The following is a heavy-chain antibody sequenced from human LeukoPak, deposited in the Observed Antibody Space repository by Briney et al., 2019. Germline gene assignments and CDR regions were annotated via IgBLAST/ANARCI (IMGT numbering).Heavy chain of an antibody. J-gene: IGHJ4*02. D-gene: IGHD3-3*01. Sequence: ASVKVSCKASGYTFTSYGISWVRQAPGQGLEWMGWISAYNGNTNYAQKLQGRVTMTTDTSTSTAYMELRSLRSDDTAVYYCARDPRITIFGVVNFGYWGQGTLVTVSS. CDR1: GYTFTSYG. V-gene: IGHV1-18*01. CDR2: ISAYNGNT. CDR3: ARDPRITIFGVVNFGY.